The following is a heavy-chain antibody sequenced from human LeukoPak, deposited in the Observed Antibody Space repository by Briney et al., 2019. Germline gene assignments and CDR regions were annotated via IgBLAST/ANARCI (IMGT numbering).Heavy chain of an antibody. CDR2: MSSSGSTI. Sequence: PGGSLTLSCAASGFTFSNYEMNWVRQAPGKGLEWVSYMSSSGSTIYYADSVKGRFTISRDNAKNSLYLQMNSLRAEDTAVYYCARDWSHGLDYWGQGTLVTVSS. J-gene: IGHJ4*02. CDR3: ARDWSHGLDY. CDR1: GFTFSNYE. V-gene: IGHV3-48*03.